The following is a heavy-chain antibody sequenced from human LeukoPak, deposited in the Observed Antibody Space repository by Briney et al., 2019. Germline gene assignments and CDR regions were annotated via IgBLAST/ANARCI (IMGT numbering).Heavy chain of an antibody. CDR1: GFTFSTFG. V-gene: IGHV3-30*18. CDR2: ISYDGSNK. J-gene: IGHJ2*01. D-gene: IGHD3-22*01. CDR3: AKNRDRGVPTYYYDSSGSSHFDL. Sequence: GRSLRLSCAASGFTFSTFGMHWVRQAPGKGLEWVAVISYDGSNKYYADSVKGRFTISRDNSKNTLYLQMNSLRAEDTAVYYCAKNRDRGVPTYYYDSSGSSHFDLWGRGTLVTVSS.